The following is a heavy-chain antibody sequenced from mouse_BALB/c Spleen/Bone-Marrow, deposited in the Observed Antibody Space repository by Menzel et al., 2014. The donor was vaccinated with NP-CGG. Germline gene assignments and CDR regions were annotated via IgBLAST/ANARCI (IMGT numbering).Heavy chain of an antibody. J-gene: IGHJ4*01. CDR2: INPTNGRS. CDR1: GYTFTNYW. CDR3: ARRGDYYGAMDY. Sequence: QVQLQQSGAELVKPGASVKQSCEASGYTFTNYWMHWVNQRPGQGLEWIGEINPTNGRSNYNEKFKSKATLTVDKSSSTAYMQLSSLTSEDSAVYYCARRGDYYGAMDYWGQGTSVTVSS. V-gene: IGHV1S81*02. D-gene: IGHD1-1*01.